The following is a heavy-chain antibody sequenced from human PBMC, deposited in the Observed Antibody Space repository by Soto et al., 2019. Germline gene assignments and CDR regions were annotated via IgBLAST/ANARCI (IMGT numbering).Heavy chain of an antibody. CDR2: IIPIFDAT. Sequence: QVQMVQSGAEVKKPGSSARVSCKVSGGTFSRHSISWVRQAPGQGLEWMGGIIPIFDATQYAQKFQGRLTITADGSPPPFHMDLSGLRPEDTAIYYCARDLTSVRGSWGQGTLVTVS. D-gene: IGHD3-10*02. CDR3: ARDLTSVRGS. J-gene: IGHJ4*02. V-gene: IGHV1-69*01. CDR1: GGTFSRHS.